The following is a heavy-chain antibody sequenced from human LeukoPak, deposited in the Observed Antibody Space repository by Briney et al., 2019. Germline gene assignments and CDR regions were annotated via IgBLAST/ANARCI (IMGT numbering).Heavy chain of an antibody. J-gene: IGHJ4*02. CDR1: GFTFSSYS. CDR2: ISSSSSYI. V-gene: IGHV3-21*04. CDR3: AKDIKYSSSFYFDY. Sequence: GGSLRLSCAASGFTFSSYSMNWVRQAPGKGLEWVSSISSSSSYIYYGDSVKGRFTISRDNAKNSLYLQMNSLRAEDTALYYCAKDIKYSSSFYFDYWGQGTLVTVSS. D-gene: IGHD6-6*01.